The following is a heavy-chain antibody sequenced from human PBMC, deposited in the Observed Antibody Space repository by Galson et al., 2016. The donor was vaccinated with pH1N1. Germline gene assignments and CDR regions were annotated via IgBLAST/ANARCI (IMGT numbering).Heavy chain of an antibody. D-gene: IGHD2-21*01. J-gene: IGHJ4*02. Sequence: VSGASISSGTDYWSWIRQPAGKGLEWIGNIYVSGSTKSNPSLGSRLTISLDTSKNQFSLKLRSVTAADTAVYYCATDVYDDDGDWLLGGGDVWGQGILVTVSS. V-gene: IGHV4-61*10. CDR3: ATDVYDDDGDWLLGGGDV. CDR2: IYVSGST. CDR1: GASISSGTDY.